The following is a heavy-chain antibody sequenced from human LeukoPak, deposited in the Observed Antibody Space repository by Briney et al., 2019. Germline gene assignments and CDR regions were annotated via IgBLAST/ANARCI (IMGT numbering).Heavy chain of an antibody. D-gene: IGHD3-10*01. J-gene: IGHJ6*02. Sequence: PGGSLRLSCAASGFTFSSYGMHWVRQAPGKGLEWVAVIWYDGSNKYYADSMKGRFTISRDNSKNTLYPQMNSLRAEDTAVYYCARDSSPLADQDYYYYGMDVWGQGTTVTVSS. CDR3: ARDSSPLADQDYYYYGMDV. V-gene: IGHV3-33*01. CDR1: GFTFSSYG. CDR2: IWYDGSNK.